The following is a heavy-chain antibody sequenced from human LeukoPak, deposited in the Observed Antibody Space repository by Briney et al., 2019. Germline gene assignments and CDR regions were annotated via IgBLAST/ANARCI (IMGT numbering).Heavy chain of an antibody. CDR2: IKSKTDGGTT. CDR1: GFTFSNAW. J-gene: IGHJ4*02. V-gene: IGHV3-15*01. CDR3: ATVRFLESPIDY. Sequence: GGSLRLSCAASGFTFSNAWMSWVRQAPGKGLEWVGRIKSKTDGGTTDYAAPVKGRFTISRDDSKNTLYLQMNSLKTEDTAVYYCATVRFLESPIDYWGQGTLVTVSS. D-gene: IGHD3-3*01.